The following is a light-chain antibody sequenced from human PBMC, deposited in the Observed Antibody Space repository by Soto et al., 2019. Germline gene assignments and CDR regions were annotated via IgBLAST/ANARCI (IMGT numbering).Light chain of an antibody. V-gene: IGLV2-14*03. Sequence: QSALTQPASVSASPGQSIIISCTGSSSDIGAYYFVSWYQQHPGKAPKLSISDVSNRPSGVSDRFSGSKSGDTASLTISGLQTEDEANYYCSSYTSSSTVVFGGGTKLTVL. CDR1: SSDIGAYYF. CDR3: SSYTSSSTVV. CDR2: DVS. J-gene: IGLJ2*01.